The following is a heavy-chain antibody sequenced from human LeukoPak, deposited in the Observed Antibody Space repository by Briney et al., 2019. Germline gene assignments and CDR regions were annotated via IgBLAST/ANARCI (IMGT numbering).Heavy chain of an antibody. CDR3: AKSNHYDYVWEPFNY. D-gene: IGHD3-16*01. V-gene: IGHV3-30*18. CDR2: ISYDGSNK. CDR1: GFTFSSYG. Sequence: AGGSLRLSCAASGFTFSSYGMHWVRQAPGKGLEWVAVISYDGSNKYYADSVKGRFTISRDNSKNTLYLQMNSLRAEDTAVYYCAKSNHYDYVWEPFNYWGQGTLVTVSS. J-gene: IGHJ4*02.